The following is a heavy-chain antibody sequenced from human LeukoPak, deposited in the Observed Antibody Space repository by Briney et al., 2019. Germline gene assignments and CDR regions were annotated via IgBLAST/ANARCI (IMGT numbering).Heavy chain of an antibody. J-gene: IGHJ3*02. D-gene: IGHD2-15*01. CDR1: GVSISSDSYY. Sequence: SQTLSLTCTVSGVSISSDSYYWSWIRQPAGKGLEWIGRIQASGNTNYNPSLKSRVTISVDTSKNQFSLRLSSVTAADTAVYYCAKGGVVVVAPNGFHIWGQGTMVTVSS. CDR2: IQASGNT. CDR3: AKGGVVVVAPNGFHI. V-gene: IGHV4-61*02.